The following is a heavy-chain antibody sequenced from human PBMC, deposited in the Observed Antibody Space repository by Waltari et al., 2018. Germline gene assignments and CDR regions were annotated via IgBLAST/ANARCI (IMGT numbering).Heavy chain of an antibody. CDR1: ENALTESS. CDR2: FDPEDHTT. Sequence: QVQAVQSGAEVKKPGASVKVSCKVSENALTESSMHWVRQAPGKGLEWMGHFDPEDHTTVYAQKFQGRFTMTEDTAGDTAYMELNSLTSDDTAVYYCATDLLYGGNAVWGQGTLVTVSS. V-gene: IGHV1-24*01. J-gene: IGHJ4*02. CDR3: ATDLLYGGNAV. D-gene: IGHD2-15*01.